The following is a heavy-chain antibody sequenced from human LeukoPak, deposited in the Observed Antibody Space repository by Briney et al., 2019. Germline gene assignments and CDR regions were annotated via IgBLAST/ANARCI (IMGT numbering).Heavy chain of an antibody. CDR3: ARDLDDFWSGYSPWPPFDY. J-gene: IGHJ4*02. CDR2: ISAYNGNT. D-gene: IGHD3-3*01. V-gene: IGHV1-18*01. Sequence: PEASVKVSCTASGYTFTSYGISWVRQAPGQGLEWMGWISAYNGNTNYAQKLQGRVTMTTDTSTNTAYMELRSLRSDDTAMYYCARDLDDFWSGYSPWPPFDYWGQGTLVTVSS. CDR1: GYTFTSYG.